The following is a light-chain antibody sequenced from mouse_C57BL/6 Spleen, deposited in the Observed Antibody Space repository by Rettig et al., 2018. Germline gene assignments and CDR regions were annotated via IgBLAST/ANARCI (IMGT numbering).Light chain of an antibody. CDR2: SAS. Sequence: DIVMTQSQKFMSTSVGDRVSVTCKASQNVGTNVAWYQQKPGQSPKALIYSASYRYSGVPDRFTGSGSGTDFTLTISNVQSEDLAEYFCQQYNSYPWTFGG. V-gene: IGKV6-15*01. CDR3: QQYNSYPWT. J-gene: IGKJ1*01. CDR1: QNVGTN.